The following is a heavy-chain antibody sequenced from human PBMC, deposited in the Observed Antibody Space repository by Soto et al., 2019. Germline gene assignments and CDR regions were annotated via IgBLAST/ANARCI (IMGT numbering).Heavy chain of an antibody. CDR2: IIPIFGTA. D-gene: IGHD2-21*02. Sequence: SVKVSCKASGGTFSSYAISWVRQAPGQGLEWMGGIIPIFGTANYAQKFQGRVTITADESTSTAYMELGSLRSEDTAVYYRARGRDIVVVTADQGNAFDIWGQGTMVTVSS. CDR1: GGTFSSYA. CDR3: ARGRDIVVVTADQGNAFDI. J-gene: IGHJ3*02. V-gene: IGHV1-69*13.